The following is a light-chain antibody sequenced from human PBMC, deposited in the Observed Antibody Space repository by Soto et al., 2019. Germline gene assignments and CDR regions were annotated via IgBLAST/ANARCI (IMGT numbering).Light chain of an antibody. CDR1: QSVSSSY. V-gene: IGKV3-20*01. CDR3: QQYGSSPTYA. J-gene: IGKJ2*01. CDR2: GAS. Sequence: EIVLTQSPGTLSLSPGERATLSCRASQSVSSSYLAWYQQKPGQAPRLLIYGASSRPTGIPGRFSGSGSGTDFTLTISRLEPEDFAVYYCQQYGSSPTYAFGQGTKLEIK.